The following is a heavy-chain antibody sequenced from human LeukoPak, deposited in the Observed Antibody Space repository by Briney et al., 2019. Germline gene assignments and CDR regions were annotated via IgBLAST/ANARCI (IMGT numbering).Heavy chain of an antibody. D-gene: IGHD3-22*01. CDR1: GGSFSGYY. CDR2: MNPSGST. Sequence: PSETLSLTCAVYGGSFSGYYWTWIRQTPGKGLEWIGEMNPSGSTNYNPSLKSRVTISVDTSKNQFSLNLSSVTAADTAVYYCARGRQDVTMMVVVMTGVSYYLDVWGKGTTVTAS. V-gene: IGHV4-34*01. J-gene: IGHJ6*03. CDR3: ARGRQDVTMMVVVMTGVSYYLDV.